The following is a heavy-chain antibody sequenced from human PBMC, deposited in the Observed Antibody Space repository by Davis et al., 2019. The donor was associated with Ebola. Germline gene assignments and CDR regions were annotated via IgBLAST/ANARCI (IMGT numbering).Heavy chain of an antibody. D-gene: IGHD4-17*01. Sequence: PGGSLRLSCAASGFTFSSYGMHWVRQAPGKGLEWVAFIRYDGSNKYYADSVKGRFTISRDNSKNTLYLQMNSLRAEDTAVYYCAREDDYGDYARNYYYYYGMDVWGQGTTVTVSS. CDR3: AREDDYGDYARNYYYYYGMDV. V-gene: IGHV3-30*02. J-gene: IGHJ6*02. CDR2: IRYDGSNK. CDR1: GFTFSSYG.